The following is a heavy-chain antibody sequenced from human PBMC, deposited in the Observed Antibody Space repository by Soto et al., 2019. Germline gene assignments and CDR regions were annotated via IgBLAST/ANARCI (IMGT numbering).Heavy chain of an antibody. CDR1: GGTFSSYA. Sequence: SVKVSCKASGGTFSSYAISWVRQAPGQGLEWMGGIIPIFGTANYAQKFQGRVTITADESTSTAYMELSSLRSEDTAVYYCASDSTLIAAAGTWFDPWGQGTLVTGSS. V-gene: IGHV1-69*13. J-gene: IGHJ5*02. CDR3: ASDSTLIAAAGTWFDP. D-gene: IGHD6-13*01. CDR2: IIPIFGTA.